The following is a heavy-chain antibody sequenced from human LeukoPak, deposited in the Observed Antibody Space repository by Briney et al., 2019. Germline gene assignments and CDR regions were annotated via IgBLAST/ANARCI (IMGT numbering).Heavy chain of an antibody. Sequence: ASVKVSCKASGYTFTGYYMHWVRQAPGQGLEWMGWINPNSGGTNYAQKFQGRVTMTRDTSISTAYMELSRLRSDETAVYYCARDVTIFGVANYWGQGTLVTVSS. CDR2: INPNSGGT. CDR1: GYTFTGYY. J-gene: IGHJ4*02. D-gene: IGHD3-3*01. CDR3: ARDVTIFGVANY. V-gene: IGHV1-2*02.